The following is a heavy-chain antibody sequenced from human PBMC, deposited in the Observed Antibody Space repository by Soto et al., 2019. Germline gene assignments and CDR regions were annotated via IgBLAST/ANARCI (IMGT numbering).Heavy chain of an antibody. D-gene: IGHD3-10*01. V-gene: IGHV4-39*01. J-gene: IGHJ6*03. CDR1: GGSISSSSYY. CDR3: ATITLTKVWFGELLPYYMDV. CDR2: IYYSGST. Sequence: SETLSLTCTVSGGSISSSSYYWGWIRQPPGKRLEWIGSIYYSGSTYYNPSLKSRVTISVDTSKNQFSLKLSSVTAADTAVYYCATITLTKVWFGELLPYYMDVWGKGTTVTVSS.